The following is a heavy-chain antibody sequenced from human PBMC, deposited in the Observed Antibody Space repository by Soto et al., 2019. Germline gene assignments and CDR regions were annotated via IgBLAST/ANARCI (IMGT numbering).Heavy chain of an antibody. Sequence: SVKVSCKASGGTFSSYAISWVRQAPGQGLEWMGGIIPIFGTANYAQKFQGRVTITADESTSTAYMELSSLRSEDTAVYYCARGEDTVAAPFDYWGQGTLVTVSS. J-gene: IGHJ4*02. CDR1: GGTFSSYA. CDR2: IIPIFGTA. D-gene: IGHD6-13*01. V-gene: IGHV1-69*13. CDR3: ARGEDTVAAPFDY.